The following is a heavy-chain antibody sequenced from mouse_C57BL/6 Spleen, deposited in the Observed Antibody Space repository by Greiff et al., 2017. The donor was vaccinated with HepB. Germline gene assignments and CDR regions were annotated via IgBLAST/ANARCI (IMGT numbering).Heavy chain of an antibody. Sequence: VQLKESGPELVKPGASVKLSCKASGYTFTSYDINWVKQRPGQGLEWIGWIYPRDGSTKYNEKFKGTATLTVDTSSSTAYMELHSLTSEDAAVYFCARVKTAQATWFAYWGQGTLVTVSA. V-gene: IGHV1-85*01. CDR3: ARVKTAQATWFAY. D-gene: IGHD3-2*02. CDR1: GYTFTSYD. CDR2: IYPRDGST. J-gene: IGHJ3*01.